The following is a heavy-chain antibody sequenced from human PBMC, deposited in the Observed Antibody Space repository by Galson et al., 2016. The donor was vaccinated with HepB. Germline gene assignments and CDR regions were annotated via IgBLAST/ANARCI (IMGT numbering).Heavy chain of an antibody. Sequence: SLRLSCAASGFTFSSCVMSWVRQAPGKGLEWVSGISRSGDSTYYAESMRGRFTISRDNSKNMLYLQMSSLRAEDTAVYYCARDEDDPSYTIDFWGQGTLVSVSS. CDR3: ARDEDDPSYTIDF. CDR2: ISRSGDST. J-gene: IGHJ4*02. CDR1: GFTFSSCV. V-gene: IGHV3-23*01. D-gene: IGHD3-10*01.